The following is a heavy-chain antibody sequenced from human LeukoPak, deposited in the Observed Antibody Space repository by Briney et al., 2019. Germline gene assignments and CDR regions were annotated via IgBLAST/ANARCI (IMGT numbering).Heavy chain of an antibody. V-gene: IGHV5-51*01. CDR3: ARHKVDSSGYFGWFDP. CDR2: IYPGDSDT. J-gene: IGHJ5*02. CDR1: GYSFTSYW. Sequence: GESLKISCKGSGYSFTSYWIGWVRQMPGKGLEWMGIIYPGDSDTRYSPSFQGQVTISVDKSISTAYLQWSSLKASDTAMYYCARHKVDSSGYFGWFDPWGQGTLVTVSS. D-gene: IGHD3-22*01.